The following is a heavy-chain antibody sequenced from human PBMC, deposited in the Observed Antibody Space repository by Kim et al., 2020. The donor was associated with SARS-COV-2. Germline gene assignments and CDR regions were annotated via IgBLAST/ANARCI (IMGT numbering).Heavy chain of an antibody. D-gene: IGHD3-10*01. Sequence: GGSLRLSCAASGFTFSSYAMSWVRQAPGKGLAWVSAISGSGGSTYYADSVKGRFTISRDNSKNTLYLQMNRLRAEDTAVYYCATITYYYGSGPSGYFVYWGQGTLVTVSS. CDR2: ISGSGGST. J-gene: IGHJ4*02. CDR3: ATITYYYGSGPSGYFVY. V-gene: IGHV3-23*01. CDR1: GFTFSSYA.